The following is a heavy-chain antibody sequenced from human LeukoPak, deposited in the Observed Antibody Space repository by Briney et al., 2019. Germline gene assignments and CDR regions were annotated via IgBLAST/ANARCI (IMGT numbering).Heavy chain of an antibody. J-gene: IGHJ4*02. CDR2: VIPIFGTA. Sequence: TVKASCKASGITFSNYAISWVRQAPGQGLEWMGGVIPIFGTADYARKFQGRVTITADEFTNTAYTELSSLRSEDTAVYYCASFQGRFFLPSDYWGQGTLVTVSS. CDR1: GITFSNYA. CDR3: ASFQGRFFLPSDY. V-gene: IGHV1-69*01. D-gene: IGHD2/OR15-2a*01.